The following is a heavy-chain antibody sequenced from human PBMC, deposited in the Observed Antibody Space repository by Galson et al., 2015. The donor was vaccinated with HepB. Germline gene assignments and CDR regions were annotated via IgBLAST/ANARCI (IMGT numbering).Heavy chain of an antibody. J-gene: IGHJ3*02. Sequence: SPRLPCAAAGLVLSSSSMICVRQAPGKGLEWVSSISSSSSYIYYADSVKGRFTSSRDNAKNSLYLQMNSLRAEDTAGYYCASLYDSSGSDAFDIWGQGTMVTVSS. CDR2: ISSSSSYI. CDR3: ASLYDSSGSDAFDI. CDR1: GLVLSSSS. D-gene: IGHD3-22*01. V-gene: IGHV3-21*01.